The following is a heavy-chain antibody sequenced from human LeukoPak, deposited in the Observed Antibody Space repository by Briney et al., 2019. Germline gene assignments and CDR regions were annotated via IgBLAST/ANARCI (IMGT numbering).Heavy chain of an antibody. J-gene: IGHJ4*02. CDR2: VYHSGYT. Sequence: SETLSLTCTVSGGSISSYYWNWIRQPPGKGLEWIGSVYHSGYTYYNPSLKSRVTISVDTTKNQLSLRLSSVTAADTAVYYCTRDRLGASYNYPDYWGQGTLVTVSS. CDR3: TRDRLGASYNYPDY. D-gene: IGHD3-16*01. CDR1: GGSISSYY. V-gene: IGHV4-4*08.